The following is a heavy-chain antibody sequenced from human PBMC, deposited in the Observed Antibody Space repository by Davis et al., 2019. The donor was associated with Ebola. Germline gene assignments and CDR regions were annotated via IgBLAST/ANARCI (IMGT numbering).Heavy chain of an antibody. CDR3: ATGGYSYGLDY. Sequence: MPSETLSLTCAVSGGSFSGYYWSWIRQPPGKGLEWIGEINHSGSTSYIPSLKSRVTISVDTSKNQFSLKLSPVTAADTAVYYCATGGYSYGLDYWGQGTLVTVSS. J-gene: IGHJ4*02. V-gene: IGHV4-34*01. CDR1: GGSFSGYY. D-gene: IGHD5-18*01. CDR2: INHSGST.